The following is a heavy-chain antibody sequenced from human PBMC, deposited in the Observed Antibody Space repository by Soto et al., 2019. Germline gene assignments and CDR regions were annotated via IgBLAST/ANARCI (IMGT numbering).Heavy chain of an antibody. J-gene: IGHJ4*02. CDR3: ASNHGSGSYYVFN. D-gene: IGHD3-10*01. CDR2: IYYSGST. V-gene: IGHV4-31*03. Sequence: PSETLSLTCTVSGGSISSRGYYWICIRQHPGKGLEWIGYIYYSGSTYYNPSLKSRVTISVDTSKNQFSLKLSSVTAADTAVYYCASNHGSGSYYVFNWGQGALVTVSS. CDR1: GGSISSRGYY.